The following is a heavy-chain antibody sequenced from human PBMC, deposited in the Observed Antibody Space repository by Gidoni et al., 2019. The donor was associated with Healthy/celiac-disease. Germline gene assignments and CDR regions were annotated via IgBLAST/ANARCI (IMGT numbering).Heavy chain of an antibody. J-gene: IGHJ4*02. CDR3: ARVGGGYLYYFDY. Sequence: QVQLQESGPGLVKPSETLSLPCTVSGGSISSYSWSWIRQPPGKGLEWIGYIYYSGSTNYNPSLKSRVTISVDTSKNQFSLKLSSVTAADTAVYYCARVGGGYLYYFDYWGQGTLVTVSS. V-gene: IGHV4-59*01. CDR2: IYYSGST. D-gene: IGHD5-12*01. CDR1: GGSISSYS.